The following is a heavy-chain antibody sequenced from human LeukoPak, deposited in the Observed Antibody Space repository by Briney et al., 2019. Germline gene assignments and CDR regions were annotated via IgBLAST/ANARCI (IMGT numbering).Heavy chain of an antibody. CDR2: IIPIFGTA. CDR3: ARAGKIFGVVYNWFDP. J-gene: IGHJ5*02. Sequence: GASVKVSCKASGGTFSSYAISWVRQAPGQGLEWMGGIIPIFGTANYAQKFQGRVTITADKSTSTAYMELSSLRSEDTAVYYCARAGKIFGVVYNWFDPWGQGTLVTVSS. CDR1: GGTFSSYA. V-gene: IGHV1-69*06. D-gene: IGHD3-3*01.